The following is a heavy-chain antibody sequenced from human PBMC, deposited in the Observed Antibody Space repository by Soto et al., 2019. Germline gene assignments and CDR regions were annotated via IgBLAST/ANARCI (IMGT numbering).Heavy chain of an antibody. Sequence: SETLSLTCTVSDGSVSSGGYYRSWNRQPPGKGLEWIGYIYYSGSTYYNPSLKSRVTISVDTSKNQFSLKLSSVTAADTAVYYCARERVITDYYYYGMDVWGQGTTVTVSS. J-gene: IGHJ6*02. CDR1: DGSVSSGGYY. CDR3: ARERVITDYYYYGMDV. CDR2: IYYSGST. V-gene: IGHV4-30-4*01. D-gene: IGHD3-10*01.